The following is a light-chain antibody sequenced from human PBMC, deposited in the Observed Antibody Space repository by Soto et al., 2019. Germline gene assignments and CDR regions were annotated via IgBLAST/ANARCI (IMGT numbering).Light chain of an antibody. CDR1: ESVSSTS. J-gene: IGKJ1*01. V-gene: IGKV3-20*01. CDR3: QQYDNSVWT. CDR2: GVS. Sequence: EIVLTQSPGTLSLSPGERATLSCRASESVSSTSLAWYQQKPGQAPRLLMYGVSSRATGIPDRSSGSGSGTDFTLTINRLEPEDFAVYFCQQYDNSVWTFGQGTKV.